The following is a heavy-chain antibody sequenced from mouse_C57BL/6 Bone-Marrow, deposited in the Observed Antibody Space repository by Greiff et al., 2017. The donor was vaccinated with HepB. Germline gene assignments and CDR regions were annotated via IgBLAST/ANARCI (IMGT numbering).Heavy chain of an antibody. CDR3: ARGDYGSPYYAMDY. V-gene: IGHV1-62-2*01. CDR2: FYPGSGSI. D-gene: IGHD1-1*01. J-gene: IGHJ4*01. CDR1: GYTFTEYT. Sequence: QVQLKESGAELVKPGASVKLSCKASGYTFTEYTIHWVKQRSGQGLEWIGWFYPGSGSIKYNEKFKDKATLTADKSSSTAYMQLSSLTSEDSAVYYCARGDYGSPYYAMDYWGQGTSVTVSS.